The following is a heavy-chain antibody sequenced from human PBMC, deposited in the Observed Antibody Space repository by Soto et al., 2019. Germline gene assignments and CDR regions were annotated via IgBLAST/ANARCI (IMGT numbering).Heavy chain of an antibody. CDR1: GYTFTSYY. D-gene: IGHD3-10*01. CDR2: INPSGGST. CDR3: ARSASGSNYYGSGNWFDP. V-gene: IGHV1-46*03. Sequence: ASVKVSCKASGYTFTSYYMHWVRQAPGQGLEWMGIINPSGGSTSYAQKFQGRVTMTGDTSTSTVYMELSSLRSEDTAVYCCARSASGSNYYGSGNWFDPWGQGTLVTVSS. J-gene: IGHJ5*02.